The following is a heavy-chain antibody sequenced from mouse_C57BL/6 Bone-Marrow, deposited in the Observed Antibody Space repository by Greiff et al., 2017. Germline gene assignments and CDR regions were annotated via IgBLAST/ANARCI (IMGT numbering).Heavy chain of an antibody. CDR1: GYTFTSYW. J-gene: IGHJ4*01. CDR3: AGVAGATNDYGLYAIDY. CDR2: IYPGSGGT. V-gene: IGHV1-55*01. Sequence: VQLQQPGAELVKPGASVKMSCKASGYTFTSYWITWVKQRPGQGLEWIGDIYPGSGGTNYNEKFKSKATLTVDTSSSTAYMQLSSLTSEDSAVXYCAGVAGATNDYGLYAIDYWGQGTSLTVSS. D-gene: IGHD2-4*01.